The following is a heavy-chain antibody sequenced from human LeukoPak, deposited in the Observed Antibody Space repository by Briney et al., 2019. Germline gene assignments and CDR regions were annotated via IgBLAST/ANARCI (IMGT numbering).Heavy chain of an antibody. D-gene: IGHD3-10*01. V-gene: IGHV4-34*01. Sequence: TSETLSLTCAVYGGSFSGYYWSWIRQPPGKGLEWIGEINHSGSTNYNPSLKSRVTISVDTSKNQFSLKLSSVTAADTAVYYCAGGPSRLGVAFDIWGQGTMVTVSS. J-gene: IGHJ3*02. CDR2: INHSGST. CDR1: GGSFSGYY. CDR3: AGGPSRLGVAFDI.